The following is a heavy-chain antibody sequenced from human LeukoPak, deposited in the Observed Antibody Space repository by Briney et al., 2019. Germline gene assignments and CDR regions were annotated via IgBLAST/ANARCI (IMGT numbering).Heavy chain of an antibody. Sequence: GGSLRLSCAASGFTVSSYYMDWVRQAPGKELEWVSVIYTGGGRYYADSVRGRFTISRDTSKNMVFLQMNSLRVEDTAVYYCARGIDYWGRGTLVTVSS. V-gene: IGHV3-53*01. J-gene: IGHJ4*02. CDR3: ARGIDY. CDR1: GFTVSSYY. CDR2: IYTGGGR.